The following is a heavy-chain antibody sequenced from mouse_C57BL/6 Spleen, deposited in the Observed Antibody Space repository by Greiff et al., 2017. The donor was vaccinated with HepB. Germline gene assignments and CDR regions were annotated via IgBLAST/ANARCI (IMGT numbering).Heavy chain of an antibody. CDR3: ARHDYDGWYFDV. J-gene: IGHJ1*03. V-gene: IGHV2-2*01. D-gene: IGHD2-4*01. CDR1: GFSLTSYG. CDR2: IWSGGST. Sequence: VQLQQSGPGLVQPSQSLSITCTASGFSLTSYGVHWVRQSPGKGLEWLGVIWSGGSTDYNAAFISRLSISKDNSKSQVFFKMNSLQADDTAIYYCARHDYDGWYFDVWGTGTTVTVSS.